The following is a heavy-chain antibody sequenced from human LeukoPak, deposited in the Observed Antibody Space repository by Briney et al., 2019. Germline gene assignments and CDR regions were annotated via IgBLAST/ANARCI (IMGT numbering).Heavy chain of an antibody. J-gene: IGHJ6*02. CDR1: GCTFSSYA. CDR2: ISYDGSNK. V-gene: IGHV3-30-3*01. Sequence: GGSLRLSCAASGCTFSSYAMHWVRQAPGKGLEWVAVISYDGSNKYYADSVKGRFTISRDNSKNTQYLQMNSLRAEDTAVYYCAREESVDYYYYGMDVWGQGTTVTVSS. CDR3: AREESVDYYYYGMDV. D-gene: IGHD2/OR15-2a*01.